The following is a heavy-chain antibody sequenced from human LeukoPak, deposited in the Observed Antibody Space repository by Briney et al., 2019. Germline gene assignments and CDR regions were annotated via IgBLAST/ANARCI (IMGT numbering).Heavy chain of an antibody. V-gene: IGHV3-64D*06. D-gene: IGHD3-10*01. Sequence: GGSLGLSCSASGFTSSSYAMHWVRQAPGKGLEYVSAISSNGGSTYYADSVKGRFTISRDNSKNTLYLQMSSLRAEDTAVYYCVSPSAMVRGVIGYWGQGTLVTVSS. CDR3: VSPSAMVRGVIGY. J-gene: IGHJ4*02. CDR2: ISSNGGST. CDR1: GFTSSSYA.